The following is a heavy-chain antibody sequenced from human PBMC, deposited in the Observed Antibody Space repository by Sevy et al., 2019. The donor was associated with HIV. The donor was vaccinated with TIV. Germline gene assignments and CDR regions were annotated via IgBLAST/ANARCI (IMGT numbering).Heavy chain of an antibody. V-gene: IGHV3-30*02. D-gene: IGHD6-6*01. CDR1: GFTFNVYG. Sequence: GGSLRLSCAASGFTFNVYGMHWVRQAPGMGLQWVAFTRYDGSTKYYVDSVKGRFTISRDNSKNTLYLQMNSLRVEDTAMYYCAKDLTERYSTSSGDFDYWGQRSLVTVSS. CDR2: TRYDGSTK. CDR3: AKDLTERYSTSSGDFDY. J-gene: IGHJ4*02.